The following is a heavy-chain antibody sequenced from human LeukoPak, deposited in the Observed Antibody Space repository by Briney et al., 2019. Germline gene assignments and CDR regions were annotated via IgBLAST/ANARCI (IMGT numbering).Heavy chain of an antibody. CDR2: ISSSGSTI. D-gene: IGHD6-6*01. CDR1: GFTFSDYY. Sequence: GGSLRLSCAASGFTFSDYYMSWIRQAPGKGLEWVSYISSSGSTIYYADSVKGRFTISRDNSKNTLYLQMNSLRAEDTAVYYCARGYSSSSWSLFDYWGQGTLVTVSS. CDR3: ARGYSSSSWSLFDY. J-gene: IGHJ4*02. V-gene: IGHV3-11*01.